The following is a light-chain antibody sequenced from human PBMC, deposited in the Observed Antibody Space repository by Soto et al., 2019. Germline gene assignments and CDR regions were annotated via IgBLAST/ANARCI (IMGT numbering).Light chain of an antibody. CDR1: QGISSY. V-gene: IGKV1-39*01. CDR3: QQSYSTPP. J-gene: IGKJ1*01. CDR2: AAS. Sequence: DIQLTQSPSFLSASVGDRVTITFRASQGISSYLAWYQQKPGKAPTLLIYAASSLQSGVPSRFSGSGSGTDFTLTISSLQPEDFATYYCQQSYSTPPFGQGTKVDIK.